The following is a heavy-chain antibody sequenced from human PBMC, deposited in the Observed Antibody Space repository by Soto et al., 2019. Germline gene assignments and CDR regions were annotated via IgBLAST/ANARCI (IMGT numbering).Heavy chain of an antibody. CDR3: ARDYGDYVYWFDP. J-gene: IGHJ5*02. V-gene: IGHV4-31*03. D-gene: IGHD4-17*01. CDR1: GGSFSVYY. Sequence: LSLTCCVYGGSFSVYYWSWIRQHPGKGLEWIGYIYYSGSTYYNPSLKSRVTISVDTSKNQFSLKLSSVTAADTAVYYCARDYGDYVYWFDPWGQGTLVTVSS. CDR2: IYYSGST.